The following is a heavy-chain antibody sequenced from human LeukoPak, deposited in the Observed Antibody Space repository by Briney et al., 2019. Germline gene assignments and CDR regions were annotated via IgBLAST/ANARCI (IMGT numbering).Heavy chain of an antibody. CDR1: GFTFSSFA. CDR2: ISGSGGST. V-gene: IGHV3-23*01. Sequence: QSGGSLRLSCAASGFTFSSFAMSWVRQAPGKGLEWVSAISGSGGSTYYADSVKGRFTISRDNSKNTLYLQMNSLRAEDTAVYYCAKSGEVVVVPAAMFFHYYYYMDVWGKGTTVTVSS. CDR3: AKSGEVVVVPAAMFFHYYYYMDV. J-gene: IGHJ6*03. D-gene: IGHD2-2*01.